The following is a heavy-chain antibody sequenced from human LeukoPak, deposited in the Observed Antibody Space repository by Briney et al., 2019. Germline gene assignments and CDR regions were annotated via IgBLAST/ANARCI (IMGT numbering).Heavy chain of an antibody. Sequence: PSETLSLTCTVSGGAISSGGYYWSWIRQHQGKGLEGFGYIYYSRTTYYNPLHKSRVTISVDTTKNQFSLKLSSVTAADTAVYYCARDTGHYYDSSGYYYSAFDIWGQGTMVTLSS. V-gene: IGHV4-31*03. CDR2: IYYSRTT. D-gene: IGHD3-22*01. CDR3: ARDTGHYYDSSGYYYSAFDI. J-gene: IGHJ3*02. CDR1: GGAISSGGYY.